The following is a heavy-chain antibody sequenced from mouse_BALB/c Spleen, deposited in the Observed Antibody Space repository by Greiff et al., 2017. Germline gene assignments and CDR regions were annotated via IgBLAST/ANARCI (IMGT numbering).Heavy chain of an antibody. J-gene: IGHJ1*01. CDR1: GFTFSSFG. Sequence: EVQVVESGGGLVQPGGSRKLSCAASGFTFSSFGMHWVRQDPEKGLEWVAYISSGSSTIYYADTVKGRFTISRDNPKNTLFLQMTSLRSEDTAMYYCARSGYYYGSSWYFDVWGAGTTVTVSS. V-gene: IGHV5-17*02. CDR2: ISSGSSTI. D-gene: IGHD1-1*01. CDR3: ARSGYYYGSSWYFDV.